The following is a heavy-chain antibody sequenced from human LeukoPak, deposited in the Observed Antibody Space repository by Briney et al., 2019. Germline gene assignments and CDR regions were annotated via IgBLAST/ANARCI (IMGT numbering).Heavy chain of an antibody. CDR1: RGTFNNSA. V-gene: IGHV1-69*01. CDR3: ARESPWSYHAFES. CDR2: IIPIFGKA. Sequence: SVNVSSKASRGTFNNSAISWVRQAPGQGLEWMGAIIPIFGKANYTQKFQTRVTITREDSPHQAYMELSSLRSEYTTVYSCARESPWSYHAFESWGQGTMVTVSS. D-gene: IGHD1-26*01. J-gene: IGHJ3*02.